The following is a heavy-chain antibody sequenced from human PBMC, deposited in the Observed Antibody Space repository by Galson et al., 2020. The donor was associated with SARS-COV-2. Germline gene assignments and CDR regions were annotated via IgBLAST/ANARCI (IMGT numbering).Heavy chain of an antibody. V-gene: IGHV3-30*18. Sequence: GESLKISCAASGFTFSSYGMHWVRQAPGKGLEWVAVISYDGSNKYYADSVKGRFTISRDNSKNTLYLQMNSLRAEDTAVYYCAKDVSTPVLLWFGELNLYGMDVWGQGTTVTVSS. CDR1: GFTFSSYG. J-gene: IGHJ6*02. D-gene: IGHD3-10*01. CDR3: AKDVSTPVLLWFGELNLYGMDV. CDR2: ISYDGSNK.